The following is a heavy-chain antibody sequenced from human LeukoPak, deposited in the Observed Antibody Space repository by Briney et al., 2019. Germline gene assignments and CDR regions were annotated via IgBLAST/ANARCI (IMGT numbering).Heavy chain of an antibody. CDR3: ARGLIAARLYYYYYYMDV. Sequence: PSETLSLTCTVSGGSISSYYWSWIRQPPGKGLEWIGYIYYSGSTNYNPSLKSRVTISVDTSKNQFSLKLSSVTAADTAVYYCARGLIAARLYYYYYYMDVWGKGTTVTVSS. V-gene: IGHV4-59*01. D-gene: IGHD6-6*01. CDR2: IYYSGST. J-gene: IGHJ6*03. CDR1: GGSISSYY.